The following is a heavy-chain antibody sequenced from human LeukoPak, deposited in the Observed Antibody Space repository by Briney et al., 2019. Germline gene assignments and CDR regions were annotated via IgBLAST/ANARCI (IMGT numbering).Heavy chain of an antibody. V-gene: IGHV3-30-3*01. CDR1: GFTFSEYS. D-gene: IGHD3-10*01. CDR2: ISYDGSNK. CDR3: ARAETYYGSYFDY. J-gene: IGHJ4*02. Sequence: GGSLRLSCAASGFTFSEYSMHWVRQAPGKGLEWVTVISYDGSNKYYAGSVKGRFTISRDNSKDTLYLQMNSLRPEDTAVYYCARAETYYGSYFDYWGQGILVTVSS.